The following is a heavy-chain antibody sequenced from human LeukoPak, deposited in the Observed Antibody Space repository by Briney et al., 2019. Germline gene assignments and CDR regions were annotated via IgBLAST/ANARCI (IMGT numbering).Heavy chain of an antibody. CDR1: GGTFSSSA. Sequence: GASVKVSCKASGGTFSSSAISWVRQAPGQGLEWMGGIIPIFGTANYAQKFQGRVTITTDESTSTAYMELSSLRSEDTAVYYCARALSGYDGLFDYWGQGTLVTVSS. D-gene: IGHD5-12*01. V-gene: IGHV1-69*05. CDR2: IIPIFGTA. J-gene: IGHJ4*02. CDR3: ARALSGYDGLFDY.